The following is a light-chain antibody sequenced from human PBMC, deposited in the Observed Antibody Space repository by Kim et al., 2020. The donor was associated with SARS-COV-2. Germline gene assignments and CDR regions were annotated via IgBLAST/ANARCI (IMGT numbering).Light chain of an antibody. CDR3: AAWDDSLSGRV. CDR2: RSN. Sequence: ELTQPPSTSGTPGLRVTISCSGSSSNIESNFVYWYQQLPGTAPKVLIYRSNQRPSGVPDRFSGSKSGTSASLAISGLRSEDEADYYCAAWDDSLSGRVFGGGTQLTVL. J-gene: IGLJ3*02. CDR1: SSNIESNF. V-gene: IGLV1-47*01.